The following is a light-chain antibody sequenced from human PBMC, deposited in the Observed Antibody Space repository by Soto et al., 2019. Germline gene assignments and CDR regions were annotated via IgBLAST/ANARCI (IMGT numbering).Light chain of an antibody. V-gene: IGKV3-15*01. CDR3: QPYNNWPLT. J-gene: IGKJ4*01. CDR2: DTS. Sequence: EVVLTQSPGTLSLSPGDRASLSCRASQNLSRYFLAWYQHKPGQTPRLLIYDTSTRATGVPTRFSGSRSGAEFTLTINSLQSEDFAVYYCQPYNNWPLTFGGGTKVDIK. CDR1: QNLSRY.